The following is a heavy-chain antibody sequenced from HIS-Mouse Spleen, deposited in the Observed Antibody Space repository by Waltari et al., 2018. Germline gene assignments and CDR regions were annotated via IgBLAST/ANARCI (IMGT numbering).Heavy chain of an antibody. V-gene: IGHV4-38-2*02. CDR2: IYHSGST. J-gene: IGHJ5*02. Sequence: QVQLQESGPGLVKPSETLSLTCTVSGYSISSGYYRGWIRQPPGKGLEWIGSIYHSGSTYYNPSLKSRLTISVDTSKNQFSLKLSSVTAADTAVYYCARVKTWGQGTLVTVSS. CDR3: ARVKT. CDR1: GYSISSGYY.